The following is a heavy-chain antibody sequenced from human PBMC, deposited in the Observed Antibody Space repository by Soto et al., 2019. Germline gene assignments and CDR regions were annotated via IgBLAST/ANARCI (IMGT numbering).Heavy chain of an antibody. CDR3: ARVTGIAARWGYYYGMDV. CDR1: GDSVSSNSAA. Sequence: SQTLSLTCAISGDSVSSNSAAWNWIRQSPSTGLEWLGRTYDRSKWYNDYAVSVKSRITINPDTAKNQFSLQLNSVTPEDTAVYYCARVTGIAARWGYYYGMDVWGQGTTVTVS. CDR2: TYDRSKWYN. J-gene: IGHJ6*02. D-gene: IGHD6-6*01. V-gene: IGHV6-1*01.